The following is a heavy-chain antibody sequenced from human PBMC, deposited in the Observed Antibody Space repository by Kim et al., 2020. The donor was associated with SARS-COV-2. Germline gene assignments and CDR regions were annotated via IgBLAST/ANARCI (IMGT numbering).Heavy chain of an antibody. D-gene: IGHD1-26*01. J-gene: IGHJ3*02. CDR2: IYYSGST. Sequence: SETLSLTCTVSGGSISSYYWSWIRQPPGKGLEWIGYIYYSGSTNYNPSLKSRVTISVDTSKNQFSLKLSSVTAADTAVYYCARARGADAFDIWGQGTMVTVSS. CDR1: GGSISSYY. V-gene: IGHV4-59*01. CDR3: ARARGADAFDI.